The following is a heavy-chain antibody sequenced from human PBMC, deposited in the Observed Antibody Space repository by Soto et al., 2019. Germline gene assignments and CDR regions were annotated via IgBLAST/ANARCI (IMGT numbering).Heavy chain of an antibody. Sequence: WASVKVSCKASGYTFTDYFIHWVRQAPGQGFEWMGWINPKSRGTTYAQKFQGRVTMTRDTSNTTAYMELRGLRSDDTAVYYCARVTLKAGNWLDPWGQGTLVTVSS. CDR1: GYTFTDYF. V-gene: IGHV1-2*02. J-gene: IGHJ5*02. CDR2: INPKSRGT. CDR3: ARVTLKAGNWLDP.